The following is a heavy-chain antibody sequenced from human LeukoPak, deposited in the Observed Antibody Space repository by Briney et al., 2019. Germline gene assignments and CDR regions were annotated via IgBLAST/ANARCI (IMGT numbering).Heavy chain of an antibody. J-gene: IGHJ3*02. CDR1: GFTVSSNY. CDR3: AKDAPHYYDSSGDYRVDAFDI. Sequence: GGSLRLSCAASGFTVSSNYMSWVRQAPGKGLEWVSVIYSGGSTYYADSVKGRFTISRDNSKNTLYLQMNSLRAEDTAVYYCAKDAPHYYDSSGDYRVDAFDIWGQGTMVTVSS. V-gene: IGHV3-66*01. D-gene: IGHD3-22*01. CDR2: IYSGGST.